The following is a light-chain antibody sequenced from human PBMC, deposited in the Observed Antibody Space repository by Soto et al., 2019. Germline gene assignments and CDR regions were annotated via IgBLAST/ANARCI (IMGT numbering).Light chain of an antibody. CDR2: GGS. Sequence: DIQMTQSPSSLSASVGDRVTITCRASQSIGSYLNWYQQTKGKAPNLLIHGGSILQSGVPPRFSGGGGGTDFTLPISSLQPEDFESYYCQQIYTIPLTFGGGTKVDIK. CDR3: QQIYTIPLT. V-gene: IGKV1-39*01. J-gene: IGKJ4*01. CDR1: QSIGSY.